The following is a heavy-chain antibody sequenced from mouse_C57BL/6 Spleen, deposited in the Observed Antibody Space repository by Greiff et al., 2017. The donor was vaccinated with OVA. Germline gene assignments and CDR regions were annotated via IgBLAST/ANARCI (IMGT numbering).Heavy chain of an antibody. Sequence: QVQLQQSGPGLVQPSQSLSITCTVSGFSLTSYGVHWVRQSPGKGLEWLGVIWRGGSTDYNAAFMSRLSITKDNSKSQVFFKMNSLQADDTAIYYCAAHYYGSRRYFDVWGTGTTVTVSS. V-gene: IGHV2-5*01. CDR3: AAHYYGSRRYFDV. D-gene: IGHD1-1*01. CDR1: GFSLTSYG. J-gene: IGHJ1*03. CDR2: IWRGGST.